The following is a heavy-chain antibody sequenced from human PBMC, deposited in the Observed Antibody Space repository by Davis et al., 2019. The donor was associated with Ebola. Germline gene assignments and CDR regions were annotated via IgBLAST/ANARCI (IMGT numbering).Heavy chain of an antibody. V-gene: IGHV4-59*01. D-gene: IGHD1-26*01. CDR3: AKTGWGLPLYYFDY. Sequence: SETLSLTCTVSGGSISSSYWSWIRQPPGKGLEWIGYIYYSESSNYNPSLKSRVTISVDTSKNHFSLKLSSVTAADTAVYYCAKTGWGLPLYYFDYWGQGTLVTVSS. J-gene: IGHJ4*02. CDR1: GGSISSSY. CDR2: IYYSESS.